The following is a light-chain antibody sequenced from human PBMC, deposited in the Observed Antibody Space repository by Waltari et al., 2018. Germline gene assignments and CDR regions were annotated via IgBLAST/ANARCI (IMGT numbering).Light chain of an antibody. CDR2: KDS. Sequence: SYELTQPPSVSVSPGQTARITCSGDALPKQYAFWYQQRSGQAPVLVIYKDSERRSGIPGRFSGSTSGTTVTLTIRGVQAEDEADYYCQSADSSGTMGVFGGGTKLTVL. CDR1: ALPKQY. CDR3: QSADSSGTMGV. V-gene: IGLV3-25*03. J-gene: IGLJ3*02.